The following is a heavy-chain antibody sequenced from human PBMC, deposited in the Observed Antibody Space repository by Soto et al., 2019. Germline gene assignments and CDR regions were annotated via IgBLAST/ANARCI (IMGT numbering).Heavy chain of an antibody. J-gene: IGHJ4*02. CDR3: ARESPPEKIEDPYYFDY. V-gene: IGHV4-61*01. Sequence: KPSETLSLTCTVSGGSISSSPYYWSWIRQPPGKGLEWIGYIYYSGSTNYNPSLKSRVTISVDTSKNQFSLKLSSVTAADTAVYYCARESPPEKIEDPYYFDYWGQGTLVTVSS. CDR1: GGSISSSPYY. CDR2: IYYSGST.